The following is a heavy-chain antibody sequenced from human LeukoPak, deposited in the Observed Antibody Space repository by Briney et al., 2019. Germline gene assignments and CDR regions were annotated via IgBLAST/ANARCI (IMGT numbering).Heavy chain of an antibody. V-gene: IGHV3-48*04. D-gene: IGHD3-10*01. CDR2: IGSSGNTM. CDR1: GFTFSSFS. CDR3: ARGKRGDAFDI. J-gene: IGHJ3*02. Sequence: PGGSLRLPCAASGFTFSSFSMSWVRQAPGKGLEWVSYIGSSGNTMYYADSLKGRFTISRNNAKNSLFLQMSSLRAEDTAVYYCARGKRGDAFDIWGQGTMVAVSS.